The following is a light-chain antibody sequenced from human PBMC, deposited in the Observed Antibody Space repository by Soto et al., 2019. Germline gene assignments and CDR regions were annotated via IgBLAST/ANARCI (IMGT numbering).Light chain of an antibody. V-gene: IGKV1-39*01. CDR1: QSISSY. CDR2: AAS. Sequence: DIQMTQSPSSLSASVGDRVTITCRASQSISSYLNWYQQKPGKAPKLLIYAASSLQSGVPSRFSGSGSGTDFTLTISSLQPEDVGTYYCQQYSKDTPGTFGQGTKVDI. J-gene: IGKJ1*01. CDR3: QQYSKDTPGT.